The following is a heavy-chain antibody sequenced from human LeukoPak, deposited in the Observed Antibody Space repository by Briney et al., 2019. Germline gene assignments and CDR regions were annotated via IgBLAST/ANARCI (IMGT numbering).Heavy chain of an antibody. J-gene: IGHJ3*02. CDR2: INPNSGGT. D-gene: IGHD1-26*01. Sequence: ASVKVSCKASGYTFTGYYMHWVRQAPGQGLEWMGWINPNSGGTNYAQKFQGRVTMTRDTSISTAYMELSRLRSDDTAVYYCAATEIVGAASDAFDIWGQGTMVTVSS. CDR1: GYTFTGYY. V-gene: IGHV1-2*02. CDR3: AATEIVGAASDAFDI.